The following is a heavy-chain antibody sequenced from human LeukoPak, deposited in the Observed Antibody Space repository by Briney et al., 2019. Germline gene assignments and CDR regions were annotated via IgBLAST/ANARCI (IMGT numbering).Heavy chain of an antibody. CDR1: RYTFTGYY. CDR2: INPNSGGT. J-gene: IGHJ4*02. D-gene: IGHD5-18*01. Sequence: ASVKVSCKASRYTFTGYYMDWVRQAPGQGLEWMGWINPNSGGTNYAQKFQGRVTMTRDTSISTAYMELSRLRSDDTAVYYCARLYSYGSTVDYWGQGTLVTVSS. CDR3: ARLYSYGSTVDY. V-gene: IGHV1-2*02.